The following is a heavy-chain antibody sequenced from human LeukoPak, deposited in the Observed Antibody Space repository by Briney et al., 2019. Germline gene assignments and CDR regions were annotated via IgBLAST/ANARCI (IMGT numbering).Heavy chain of an antibody. J-gene: IGHJ3*02. CDR3: ARSVCGGDCYYDAFDI. CDR1: GYTFTSYG. Sequence: GASVKVSCKASGYTFTSYGISWVRQAPGQGLEWMGRIIPILGIANYAQKFQGRVTITADKSTSTAYMELSSLRSEDTAVYYCARSVCGGDCYYDAFDIWGQGTMVTVSS. D-gene: IGHD2-21*02. V-gene: IGHV1-69*04. CDR2: IIPILGIA.